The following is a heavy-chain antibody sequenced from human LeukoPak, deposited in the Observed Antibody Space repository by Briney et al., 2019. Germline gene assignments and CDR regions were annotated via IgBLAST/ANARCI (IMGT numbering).Heavy chain of an antibody. D-gene: IGHD5-12*01. CDR3: ARSRRVYSGFNWFDP. CDR2: IYYSGST. Sequence: SETLSLTCTVSGGSISSSSYYWGWTRQPPGKGLEWIGSIYYSGSTYYNPSLKSRVTISVDTSKNQFSLKLSSVTAADTAVYYCARSRRVYSGFNWFDPWGQGTLVTVSS. V-gene: IGHV4-39*01. CDR1: GGSISSSSYY. J-gene: IGHJ5*02.